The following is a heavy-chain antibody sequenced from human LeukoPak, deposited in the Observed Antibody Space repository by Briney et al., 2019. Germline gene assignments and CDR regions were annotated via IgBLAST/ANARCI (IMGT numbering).Heavy chain of an antibody. D-gene: IGHD6-13*01. CDR2: IYTSGST. CDR1: GGSISSYY. CDR3: ARSSSWCRVYFGY. V-gene: IGHV4-4*09. Sequence: PSETLSLTCTVSGGSISSYYWSWIRQPPGKGLEWIGYIYTSGSTNYNPSLKSRVTISVDTSKNQFSLKLSSVTAADTAVYYCARSSSWCRVYFGYWGQGTLVTVSS. J-gene: IGHJ4*02.